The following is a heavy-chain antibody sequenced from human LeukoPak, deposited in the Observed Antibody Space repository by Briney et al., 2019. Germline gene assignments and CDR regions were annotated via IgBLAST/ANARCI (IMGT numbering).Heavy chain of an antibody. CDR1: GFTFSSYA. V-gene: IGHV3-23*01. D-gene: IGHD3-22*01. CDR3: AKAPLFSGYFDY. Sequence: GGSLGLSCAASGFTFSSYAMSWVRQAPGKGLEWVSAISGSGGSTYYADSVKGRFTISRDNSKNTLYLQMNSLRAEDTAVYYCAKAPLFSGYFDYWGQGTLVTVSS. J-gene: IGHJ4*02. CDR2: ISGSGGST.